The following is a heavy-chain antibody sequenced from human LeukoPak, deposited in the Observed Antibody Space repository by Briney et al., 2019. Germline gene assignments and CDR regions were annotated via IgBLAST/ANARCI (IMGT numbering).Heavy chain of an antibody. CDR1: GFTVSSNY. Sequence: GGSLRLSCAASGFTVSSNYMSWVRQAPGKGLEWVAVISYDGSNKYYADSVKGRFTISRDNSKNTLYLQMNSLRAEDTAVYYCARDHYYDSSGYYRPFDYWGQGTLVTVSS. CDR2: ISYDGSNK. J-gene: IGHJ4*02. D-gene: IGHD3-22*01. V-gene: IGHV3-30-3*01. CDR3: ARDHYYDSSGYYRPFDY.